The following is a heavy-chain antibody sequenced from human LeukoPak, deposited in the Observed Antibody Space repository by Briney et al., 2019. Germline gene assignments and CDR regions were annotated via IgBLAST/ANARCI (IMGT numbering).Heavy chain of an antibody. D-gene: IGHD6-19*01. J-gene: IGHJ4*02. Sequence: MSSETLSLTCTVSGGSISGYYWSWIRQPPGKGLEWIGYIYYSGSTNYNPSLKSRVTISVDTSKNQFSPKLSSVTAADTAVYYCARWYTSGWRYFDYWGQGTLVTVSS. CDR2: IYYSGST. CDR1: GGSISGYY. CDR3: ARWYTSGWRYFDY. V-gene: IGHV4-59*08.